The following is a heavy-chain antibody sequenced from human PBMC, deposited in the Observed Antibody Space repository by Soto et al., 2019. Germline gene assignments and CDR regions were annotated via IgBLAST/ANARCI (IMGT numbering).Heavy chain of an antibody. Sequence: SETLSLTCTVSGGSISSSSYYWGWIRQPPGKGLEWIGSIYYSGSTYYNPSLKSRVTISVDTSKNQFSLKLSSVTAADTAVYYCARLTYYDILTGYYNPHYYYYMDVWGKGTTVTVSS. CDR1: GGSISSSSYY. CDR2: IYYSGST. CDR3: ARLTYYDILTGYYNPHYYYYMDV. J-gene: IGHJ6*03. V-gene: IGHV4-39*01. D-gene: IGHD3-9*01.